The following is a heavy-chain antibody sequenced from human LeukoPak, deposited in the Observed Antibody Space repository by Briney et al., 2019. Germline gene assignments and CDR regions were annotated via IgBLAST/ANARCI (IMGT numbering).Heavy chain of an antibody. CDR3: ARKGDGSSSSHDALDI. D-gene: IGHD1-26*01. CDR1: GYTFNGYY. CDR2: INPNSGDT. Sequence: ASVKVSCKASGYTFNGYYMHWVRQAPGQGLEWMGWINPNSGDTNYIQKFQGRVTMTRDTSIRTAYMELSWLRSDDTVVYYCARKGDGSSSSHDALDIWGQGTLVTVSS. V-gene: IGHV1-2*02. J-gene: IGHJ3*02.